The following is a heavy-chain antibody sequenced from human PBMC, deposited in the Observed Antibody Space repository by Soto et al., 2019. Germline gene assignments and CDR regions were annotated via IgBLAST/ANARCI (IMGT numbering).Heavy chain of an antibody. V-gene: IGHV3-30*18. Sequence: QVQLVESGGGVVQPGRSLRLSCAASGFTFSSYGMHWVRQAPGKGLEWVAVISYDGSNKYYADSVKGRFTISRDNSKNTLYLQMNSLRAEDTAVYYCAKPTYDILTGRYYYYMDVWGKGTTVTVSS. CDR1: GFTFSSYG. J-gene: IGHJ6*03. CDR3: AKPTYDILTGRYYYYMDV. D-gene: IGHD3-9*01. CDR2: ISYDGSNK.